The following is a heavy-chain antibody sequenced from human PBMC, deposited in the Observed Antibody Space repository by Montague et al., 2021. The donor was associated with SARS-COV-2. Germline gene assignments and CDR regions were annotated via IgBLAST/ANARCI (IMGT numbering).Heavy chain of an antibody. V-gene: IGHV4-34*01. CDR1: GGSFSTYS. D-gene: IGHD3-10*01. CDR2: IHHGGST. CDR3: ARLGDGVVPSPILGVGPYYSYYYMDV. J-gene: IGHJ6*03. Sequence: SETLSLTCAVHGGSFSTYSWNWIRQPPGEGLEWIGEIHHGGSTNYNPSLKSRVIISADTSKNQFSLKLTSVAAADTAVYYCARLGDGVVPSPILGVGPYYSYYYMDVWGKGTTVAVSS.